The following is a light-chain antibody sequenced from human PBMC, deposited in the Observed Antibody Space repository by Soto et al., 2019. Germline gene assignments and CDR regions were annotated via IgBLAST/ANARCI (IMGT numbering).Light chain of an antibody. Sequence: DIQMTQSPSSLSASVGDRVTLTCRASQGITDRLTWFQQKPGKAPKSLIYDASTLQYGVPSRFSGGGSGTDFTLTFSSLQPEDSATYYCQQYGNYPYTFGLGTKLEIK. CDR1: QGITDR. V-gene: IGKV1-16*01. J-gene: IGKJ2*01. CDR3: QQYGNYPYT. CDR2: DAS.